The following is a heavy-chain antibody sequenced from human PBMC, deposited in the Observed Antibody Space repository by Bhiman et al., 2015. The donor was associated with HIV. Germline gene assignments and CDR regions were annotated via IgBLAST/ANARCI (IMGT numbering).Heavy chain of an antibody. CDR2: IWSDGSNK. Sequence: QVQLVESGGGVVQPGRSLRLTCEASGFTFSNYPMHWVRQAPGKGLEWVAVIWSDGSNKYYVESVRGRFTISRDNSKNTLDLQMNSLRAEDTAVYYCAKAWVERPPSYYLDYWGQGTLVTVSS. J-gene: IGHJ4*02. CDR1: GFTFSNYP. D-gene: IGHD1-26*01. V-gene: IGHV3-33*06. CDR3: AKAWVERPPSYYLDY.